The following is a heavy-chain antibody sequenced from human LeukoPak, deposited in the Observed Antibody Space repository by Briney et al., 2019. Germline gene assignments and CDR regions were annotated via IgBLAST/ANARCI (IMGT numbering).Heavy chain of an antibody. J-gene: IGHJ3*02. CDR1: GFTFSSYE. CDR3: ARDLVYYDSSGHDAFDI. V-gene: IGHV3-21*01. Sequence: PGGSLRLSCAASGFTFSSYEMNWVRQAPGKGLEWVSSISSSSSYIYYADSVKGRFTISRDNAKNSLYLQMNSLRAEDTAVYHCARDLVYYDSSGHDAFDIWGQGTMVTVSS. CDR2: ISSSSSYI. D-gene: IGHD3-22*01.